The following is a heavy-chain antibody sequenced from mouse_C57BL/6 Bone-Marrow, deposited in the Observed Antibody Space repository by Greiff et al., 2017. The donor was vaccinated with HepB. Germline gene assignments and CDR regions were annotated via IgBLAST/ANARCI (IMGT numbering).Heavy chain of an antibody. D-gene: IGHD2-13*01. CDR2: IWSGGST. CDR3: AKRGDSWYFDV. CDR1: GFSLTSYG. V-gene: IGHV2-4*01. Sequence: VQLKESGPGLVQPSQSLSITCTVSGFSLTSYGVHWVRQPPGKGLEWLGVIWSGGSTDYNAAFISRLSISKDNSKSQVFFKMNSLQADDTAIYYCAKRGDSWYFDVWGTGTTVTVSS. J-gene: IGHJ1*03.